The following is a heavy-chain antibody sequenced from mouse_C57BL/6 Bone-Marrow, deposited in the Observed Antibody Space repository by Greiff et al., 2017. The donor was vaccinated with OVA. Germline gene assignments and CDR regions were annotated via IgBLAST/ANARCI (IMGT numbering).Heavy chain of an antibody. V-gene: IGHV3-6*01. J-gene: IGHJ3*01. Sequence: VQLQQSGPGLVKPSQSLSLTCSVTGYSITSGYYWNWIRQFPGNKLEWMGYISYDGSNNYNPSLKNRISITRDTSKNQFFLKLNSVTTEDTATYYCARRGGYGNPFAYWGQGTLVTVSA. CDR3: ARRGGYGNPFAY. D-gene: IGHD2-1*01. CDR2: ISYDGSN. CDR1: GYSITSGYY.